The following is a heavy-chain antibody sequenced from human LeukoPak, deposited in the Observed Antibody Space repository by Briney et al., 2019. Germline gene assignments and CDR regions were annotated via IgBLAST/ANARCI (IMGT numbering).Heavy chain of an antibody. Sequence: PSETLSLTCIVSGGSISSSNSYWDWIRQPPGKGLEWIGEINHSGSTNYNPSLKSRVTISVDTSKNQFSLKLSSVTAADTAVYYCARMRIAAAGTADYGMDVWGQGTTVTVSS. CDR3: ARMRIAAAGTADYGMDV. CDR2: INHSGST. V-gene: IGHV4-39*07. D-gene: IGHD6-13*01. CDR1: GGSISSSNSY. J-gene: IGHJ6*02.